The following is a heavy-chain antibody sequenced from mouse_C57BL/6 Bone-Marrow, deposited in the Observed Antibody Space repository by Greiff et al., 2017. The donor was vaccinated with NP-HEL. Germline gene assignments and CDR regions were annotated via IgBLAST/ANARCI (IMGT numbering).Heavy chain of an antibody. D-gene: IGHD2-4*01. V-gene: IGHV1-26*01. CDR3: ASIYYDYPLYAMDY. Sequence: VQLQQSGPELVKPGASVKISCKASGYTFTDYYMNWVKQSHGKSLEWIGDINPNNGGTSYNQKFKGKATLTVDKSSSTAYMELRSLTSEDSAVYYCASIYYDYPLYAMDYWGQGTSVTVSS. J-gene: IGHJ4*01. CDR2: INPNNGGT. CDR1: GYTFTDYY.